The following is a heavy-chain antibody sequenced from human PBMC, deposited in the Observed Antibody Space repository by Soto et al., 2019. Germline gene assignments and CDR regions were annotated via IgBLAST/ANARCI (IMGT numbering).Heavy chain of an antibody. J-gene: IGHJ6*02. Sequence: ASVKVSCKASGYTFTSYYMHWVRQAPGQGLEWLGIINPSGGSTSYAQKFQGRVTMTRDTSTSTVYMELSSLRSEDTAVYYCARKTDSSGYYYAYYYYGMDVWGQGTTVTVSS. D-gene: IGHD3-22*01. CDR2: INPSGGST. CDR1: GYTFTSYY. CDR3: ARKTDSSGYYYAYYYYGMDV. V-gene: IGHV1-46*01.